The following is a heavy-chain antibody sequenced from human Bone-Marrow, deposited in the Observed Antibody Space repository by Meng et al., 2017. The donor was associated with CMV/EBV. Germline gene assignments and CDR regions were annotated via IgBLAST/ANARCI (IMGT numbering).Heavy chain of an antibody. CDR2: INHSGST. D-gene: IGHD2-2*01. CDR3: ARGVGYCSSTSCYRAYFDL. J-gene: IGHJ2*01. V-gene: IGHV4-34*01. CDR1: SFSGYD. Sequence: SFSGYDWSWIRQPPGKGLEWIGEINHSGSTNYNPSLKSRVTISVDTSKNQFSLKLSSVTAADTAVYYCARGVGYCSSTSCYRAYFDLWGRGTLVTVSS.